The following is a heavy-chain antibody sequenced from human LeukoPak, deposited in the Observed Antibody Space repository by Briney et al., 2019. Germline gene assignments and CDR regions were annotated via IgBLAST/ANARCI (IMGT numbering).Heavy chain of an antibody. CDR3: AKEKREVNYYDSSGYYPDY. CDR2: ISYDGSNK. CDR1: GFTFSSYG. V-gene: IGHV3-30*18. J-gene: IGHJ4*02. D-gene: IGHD3-22*01. Sequence: PGRSLRLSCAASGFTFSSYGMHWVRQAPGKGLEWVAVISYDGSNKYYADSVKGRFTISRDNSKNTLYLQMNSLRAEDTAVYYCAKEKREVNYYDSSGYYPDYWGQGTLVTVSS.